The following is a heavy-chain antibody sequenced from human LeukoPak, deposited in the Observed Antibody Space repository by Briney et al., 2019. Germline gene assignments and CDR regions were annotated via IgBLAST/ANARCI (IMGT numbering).Heavy chain of an antibody. V-gene: IGHV4-39*07. CDR1: GGSISSSSYY. CDR2: IYYSGST. D-gene: IGHD3-22*01. Sequence: SETLSLTCTVSGGSISSSSYYWGWIRQPPGKGLEWIGSIYYSGSTYYNPSLKSRVTISVDKSKNQFSLKLSSVTAADTAVYYCARDGSGYYSYWGQGTLVTVSS. CDR3: ARDGSGYYSY. J-gene: IGHJ4*02.